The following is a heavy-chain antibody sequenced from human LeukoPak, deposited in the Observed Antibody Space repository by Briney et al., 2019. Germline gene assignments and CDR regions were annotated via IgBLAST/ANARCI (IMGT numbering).Heavy chain of an antibody. CDR3: ARGDVCSSSSCYLRPMDV. J-gene: IGHJ6*03. V-gene: IGHV4-59*01. Sequence: PSESLSLTCTVSGGSIRDYYWSWIRQPPGKGLEWIGYIYYSGSTTFNPSLKSRVTMSVDTAKNEFSLKLRSVTAADTAVHFCARGDVCSSSSCYLRPMDVWGKGTTVTVSS. CDR1: GGSIRDYY. CDR2: IYYSGST. D-gene: IGHD2-2*01.